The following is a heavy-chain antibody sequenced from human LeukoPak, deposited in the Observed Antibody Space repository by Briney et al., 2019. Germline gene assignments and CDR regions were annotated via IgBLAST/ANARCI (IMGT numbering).Heavy chain of an antibody. CDR1: GGSFSGYY. CDR2: LYYTGST. D-gene: IGHD5-24*01. J-gene: IGHJ4*02. CDR3: ATGTDAYKTGH. V-gene: IGHV4-59*01. Sequence: PSETLSLTCAVYGGSFSGYYWNWIRQPPGKRLEWIGYLYYTGSTNYNPSLKSRVTMSLDTSKNQFSLKLNSVTAAHTAVYYCATGTDAYKTGHWGQGTLVTVSS.